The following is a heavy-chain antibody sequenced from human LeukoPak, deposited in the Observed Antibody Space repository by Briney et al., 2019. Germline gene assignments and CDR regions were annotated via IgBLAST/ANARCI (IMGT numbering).Heavy chain of an antibody. V-gene: IGHV4-38-2*02. CDR3: VRLVGATSQHFY. Sequence: PSETLSLTCTVSGYSMTSGHYWGWIRQPPGRGLEWIGSIYYSGSTYYNLSLKSRVPMSVDRSKNQFSLYLSSVTAADTAVYYCVRLVGATSQHFYWGQGTLVTVSS. J-gene: IGHJ4*02. D-gene: IGHD1-26*01. CDR1: GYSMTSGHY. CDR2: IYYSGST.